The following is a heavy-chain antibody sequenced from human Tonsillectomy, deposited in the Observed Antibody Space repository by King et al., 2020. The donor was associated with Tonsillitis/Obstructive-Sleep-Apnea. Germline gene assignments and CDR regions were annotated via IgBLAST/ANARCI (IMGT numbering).Heavy chain of an antibody. CDR1: GGSVSSSSHY. D-gene: IGHD6-13*01. CDR3: ARGRSWYYNWFDP. J-gene: IGHJ5*02. V-gene: IGHV4-39*01. CDR2: SPYTGNT. Sequence: LQLQESGPGLVKPSETLSLTCTVSGGSVSSSSHYWGWIRQPPGKGLEWIGRSPYTGNTYYNPSLKSRVTISVDTSKKLFSLNLNSVTAADTAVYYCARGRSWYYNWFDPWGQGTLVTVSS.